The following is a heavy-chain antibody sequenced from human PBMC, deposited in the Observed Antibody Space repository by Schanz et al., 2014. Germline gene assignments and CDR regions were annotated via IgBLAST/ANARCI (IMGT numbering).Heavy chain of an antibody. CDR1: GYTFTAYG. J-gene: IGHJ4*02. CDR3: ARGGYSSGWYDRDIAHFDY. CDR2: ISAQTGDT. V-gene: IGHV1-18*01. D-gene: IGHD6-19*01. Sequence: VQLEQSGAEVKKPGSSVKVSCKASGYTFTAYGINWVRQAPGQGLEWIGWISAQTGDTRYAQKMQGRVTMTRDVSSTTAFLELRSLRSDDTAVYYCARGGYSSGWYDRDIAHFDYWGQGTLVTVSS.